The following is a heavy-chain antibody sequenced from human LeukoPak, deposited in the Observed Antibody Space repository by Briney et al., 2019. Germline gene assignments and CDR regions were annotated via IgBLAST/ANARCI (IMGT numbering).Heavy chain of an antibody. Sequence: MLGESLKISCQASGYTLTSYWIGWVRQMPRKGLEWMGIIYPGDSDTRYNPSFQGQVTISADKSISTAYLQWSSLKASDTAMYYCARQEGPGSYYYWGQGTLVTVSS. V-gene: IGHV5-51*01. D-gene: IGHD3-10*01. CDR1: GYTLTSYW. J-gene: IGHJ4*02. CDR2: IYPGDSDT. CDR3: ARQEGPGSYYY.